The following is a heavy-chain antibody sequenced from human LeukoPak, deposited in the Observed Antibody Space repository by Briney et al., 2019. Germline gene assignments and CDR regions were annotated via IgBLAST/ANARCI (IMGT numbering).Heavy chain of an antibody. CDR2: ISAYNGNT. V-gene: IGHV1-18*01. CDR1: GYTFTSYG. D-gene: IGHD6-13*01. J-gene: IGHJ4*02. Sequence: ASVKVSCKASGYTFTSYGISWVRQAPGQGLEWMGWISAYNGNTNYAQKLQGRVTMTTDTSTSTAYMELRSLRSDDTAVYYCASTWDSSSWYYFDYWGQGTLVTVSS. CDR3: ASTWDSSSWYYFDY.